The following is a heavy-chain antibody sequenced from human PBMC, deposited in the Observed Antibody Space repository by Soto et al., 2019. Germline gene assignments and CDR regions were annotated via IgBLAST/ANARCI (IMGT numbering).Heavy chain of an antibody. V-gene: IGHV4-59*01. D-gene: IGHD1-26*01. CDR3: ARAGGSYYSPYYYYGMDV. J-gene: IGHJ6*02. CDR1: GGSISSYY. Sequence: QVQLQESGPGLVKPSETLSLTCTVSGGSISSYYWSWIRQPPGKGLEWIGYIYYSGGTNYNPSLKSRVTISVDTSKNQFSLKLSSVTAADTAVYYCARAGGSYYSPYYYYGMDVWGQGTTVTVSS. CDR2: IYYSGGT.